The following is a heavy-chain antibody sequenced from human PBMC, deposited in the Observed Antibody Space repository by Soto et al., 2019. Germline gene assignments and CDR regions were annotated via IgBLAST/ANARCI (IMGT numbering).Heavy chain of an antibody. J-gene: IGHJ4*02. CDR2: IIPMFGIT. D-gene: IGHD2-15*01. CDR1: GGTLSSYG. Sequence: QVQLVQSGAEVKKPGSSVKVSCNVSGGTLSSYGFNWVRQAPGQGLEWMGGIIPMFGITNQTQKFQDRITISADASTNTAYMELRSLGADDTAIYYCASDRGYGLANWGQGTLLTVSS. V-gene: IGHV1-69*12. CDR3: ASDRGYGLAN.